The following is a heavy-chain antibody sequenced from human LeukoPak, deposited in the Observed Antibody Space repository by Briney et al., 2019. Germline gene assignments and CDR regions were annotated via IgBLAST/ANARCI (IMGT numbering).Heavy chain of an antibody. J-gene: IGHJ6*03. V-gene: IGHV1-2*02. CDR1: GYTFTGYY. CDR2: INPNSGGT. CDR3: ARGLTMVRGVIPYYMDV. Sequence: GASVKVSCKASGYTFTGYYMHWVRQAPGQGLEWMGWINPNSGGTKYAQKFQGRVTMTRDTSISTAYMELSRLRSDDTAVYYCARGLTMVRGVIPYYMDVWGKGTTVTVSS. D-gene: IGHD3-10*01.